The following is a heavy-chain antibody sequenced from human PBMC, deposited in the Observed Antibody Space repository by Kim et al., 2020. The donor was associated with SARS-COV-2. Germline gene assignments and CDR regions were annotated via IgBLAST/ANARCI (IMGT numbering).Heavy chain of an antibody. V-gene: IGHV3-21*01. Sequence: GGSLRLSCAASGFTFSSYSMNWVRQAPGKGLEWVSSISSSSSYIYYADSVKGRFTISRDNAKNSLYLQMNSLRAEDTAVHYCARDPYYDILTGYYIYWGQGTLVTVSS. J-gene: IGHJ4*02. CDR3: ARDPYYDILTGYYIY. D-gene: IGHD3-9*01. CDR1: GFTFSSYS. CDR2: ISSSSSYI.